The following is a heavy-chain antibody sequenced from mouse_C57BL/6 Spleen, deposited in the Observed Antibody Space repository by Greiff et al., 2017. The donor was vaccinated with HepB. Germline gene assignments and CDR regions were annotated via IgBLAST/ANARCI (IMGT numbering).Heavy chain of an antibody. Sequence: VQLQQSGPELVKPGASVKISCKASGYTFTDYYMNWVKQSHGKSLEWIGDINPNNGGTSYNQKFKGKATLTVDKSSSTAYMELRSLTSEDSAVYYCGRRGRAQVSYAMDYWGQGTSVTVSS. CDR3: GRRGRAQVSYAMDY. CDR1: GYTFTDYY. J-gene: IGHJ4*01. CDR2: INPNNGGT. V-gene: IGHV1-26*01. D-gene: IGHD3-2*02.